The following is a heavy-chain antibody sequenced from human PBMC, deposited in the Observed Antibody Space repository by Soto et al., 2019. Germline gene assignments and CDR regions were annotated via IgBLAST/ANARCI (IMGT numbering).Heavy chain of an antibody. CDR3: ATRDTGRVY. CDR1: GVSIGSHDW. D-gene: IGHD5-18*01. Sequence: QVQLQESGPGLVKPSGTLSLTCAVSGVSIGSHDWWTWVRQPPGKGLEWIGESHQSGNTNYNSSLESRVTISLDKSKNPFSLQLSSVTVADTAVYYCATRDTGRVYWGKGTLVTVSS. J-gene: IGHJ4*02. V-gene: IGHV4-4*02. CDR2: SHQSGNT.